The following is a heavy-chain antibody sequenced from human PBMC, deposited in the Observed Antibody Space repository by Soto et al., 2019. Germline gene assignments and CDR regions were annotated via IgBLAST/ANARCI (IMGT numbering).Heavy chain of an antibody. CDR1: GGTFSSYA. CDR3: ARVREDAAAGTYYYGMDV. J-gene: IGHJ6*02. D-gene: IGHD6-13*01. V-gene: IGHV1-69*12. CDR2: IIPIFGTA. Sequence: QVQLVQSGAEVKKPGSSVKVSCKASGGTFSSYAISWVRQAPGQGLEWMGGIIPIFGTANYAQKFQGRVTITADESTSTAYMEVRRLRSEDTAVDYCARVREDAAAGTYYYGMDVWGQGTTVTVSS.